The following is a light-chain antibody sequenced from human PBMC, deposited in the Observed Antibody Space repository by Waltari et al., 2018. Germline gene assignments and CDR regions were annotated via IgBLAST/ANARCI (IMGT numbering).Light chain of an antibody. CDR3: RQETNWSGS. CDR2: GAS. J-gene: IGKJ2*04. Sequence: EIVMTQSPGTLSLSPGARATPSCRASQSAISTLSWYPQKPGQAPRPLIYGASSRATGNTDRVGDRGSGTDFGLTISSLEPEDVAVYCCRQETNWSGSFSQGTKVEIK. CDR1: QSAIST. V-gene: IGKV3D-15*01.